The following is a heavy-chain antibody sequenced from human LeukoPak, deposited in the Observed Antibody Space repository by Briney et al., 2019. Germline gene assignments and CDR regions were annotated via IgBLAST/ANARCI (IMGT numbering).Heavy chain of an antibody. J-gene: IGHJ4*02. CDR1: GGSFSGYY. V-gene: IGHV4-34*01. CDR3: ARELDVDTAMVNPGSLRH. CDR2: INHSGST. D-gene: IGHD5-18*01. Sequence: SETLSLTCAVYGGSFSGYYWSWIRQPPGKGLEWIGEINHSGSTNYNPSLKSRATISVDTSKNQFSLKLSSVTAADTAVYYCARELDVDTAMVNPGSLRHWGQGTLVTVSS.